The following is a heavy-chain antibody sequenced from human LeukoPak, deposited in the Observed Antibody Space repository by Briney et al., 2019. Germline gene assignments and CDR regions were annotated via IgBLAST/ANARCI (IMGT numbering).Heavy chain of an antibody. D-gene: IGHD6-13*01. Sequence: ASVKVSCKASGYTFTGYYMHWVRQAPGQGLEWMGWINPNSGGTNYAQKFQGRVTMTRDTSISTAYMEPSRLRSDDTAVYYCARDDSSSWFLSYYGMDVWGQGTTVTVSS. CDR1: GYTFTGYY. CDR3: ARDDSSSWFLSYYGMDV. CDR2: INPNSGGT. J-gene: IGHJ6*02. V-gene: IGHV1-2*02.